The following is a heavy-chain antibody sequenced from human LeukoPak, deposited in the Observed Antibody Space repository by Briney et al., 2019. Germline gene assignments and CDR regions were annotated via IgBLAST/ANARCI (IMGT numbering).Heavy chain of an antibody. D-gene: IGHD3-22*01. CDR3: AREAYYDSSGSYYFDY. CDR2: YIPIFGTA. CDR1: GGTFSSYA. Sequence: SVKVSCKASGGTFSSYAISWVRQAPGQGLEWMGGYIPIFGTANYAQKFQGRVTITTDESTSTAYMELSSLRSEDTAVYYCAREAYYDSSGSYYFDYWGQGTLVTVPS. J-gene: IGHJ4*02. V-gene: IGHV1-69*05.